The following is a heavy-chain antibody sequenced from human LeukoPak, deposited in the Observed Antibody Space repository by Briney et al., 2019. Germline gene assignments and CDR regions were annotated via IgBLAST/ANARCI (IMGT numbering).Heavy chain of an antibody. CDR1: GFSFSIYT. CDR3: ARAYYNSGTSHFDF. J-gene: IGHJ4*02. CDR2: INSGSNYI. V-gene: IGHV3-21*01. D-gene: IGHD3-10*01. Sequence: GGSLRLSCAASGFSFSIYTMNWVRQAPGKGLEWLSSINSGSNYIYYADSVKGRFTISRDNAKNSLCLQMNSLRAEDTAVYYCARAYYNSGTSHFDFWGRGTLITVSS.